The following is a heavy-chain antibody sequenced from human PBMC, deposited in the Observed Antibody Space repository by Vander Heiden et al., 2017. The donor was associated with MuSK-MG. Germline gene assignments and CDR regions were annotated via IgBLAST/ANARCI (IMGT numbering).Heavy chain of an antibody. D-gene: IGHD3-22*01. J-gene: IGHJ3*02. CDR2: LYPGDFDT. CDR1: GYSFTSYW. CDR3: ARGRSYDSSGYFDAFDI. Sequence: EVQLVQSGAEVKKPGESLKISCKGSGYSFTSYWIGWVRQMPGKGLGWMGILYPGDFDTGYGPSFQGQVTISADKSISTAYLQWSSLKASDTAMYYCARGRSYDSSGYFDAFDIWGQGTMVTVSS. V-gene: IGHV5-51*03.